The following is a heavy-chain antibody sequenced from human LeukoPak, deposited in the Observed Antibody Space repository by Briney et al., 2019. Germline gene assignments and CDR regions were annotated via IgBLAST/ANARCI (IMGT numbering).Heavy chain of an antibody. J-gene: IGHJ3*02. D-gene: IGHD2-2*01. V-gene: IGHV4-34*01. CDR1: GGSFSGYY. Sequence: SETLSLTCAVYGGSFSGYYWSWIRQPPGKGLEWIGEINHSGSTNYNPSLKSRVTISVDTSKNQFSLKLSSVTAADTAVYYCARGSDAIVVVPAAMPGDAFDIWGQGTMATVSS. CDR3: ARGSDAIVVVPAAMPGDAFDI. CDR2: INHSGST.